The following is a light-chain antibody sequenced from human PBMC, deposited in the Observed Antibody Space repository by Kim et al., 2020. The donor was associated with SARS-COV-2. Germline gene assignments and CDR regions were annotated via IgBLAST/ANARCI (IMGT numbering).Light chain of an antibody. CDR2: DAS. V-gene: IGKV3-11*01. J-gene: IGKJ4*01. CDR1: QNVRNY. Sequence: LSPRERVTLSCRASQNVRNYITWYHQTPGRAPRLLMYDASNRATGIPARFSGGGSGTDFTLTISSLEPEDFGIYYCQQRGGWPLTFGGGTRVGIK. CDR3: QQRGGWPLT.